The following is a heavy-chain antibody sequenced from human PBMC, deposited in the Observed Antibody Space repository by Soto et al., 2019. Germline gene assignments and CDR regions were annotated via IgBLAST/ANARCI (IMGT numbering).Heavy chain of an antibody. V-gene: IGHV3-23*01. D-gene: IGHD3-3*01. CDR3: AKRRGPALCDFWGGYDY. CDR2: TSGSGSST. J-gene: IGHJ4*02. CDR1: GFTFSGYA. Sequence: EVQLLESGGGLVQPGGSLRLSCAGSGFTFSGYAMTWVRQAPGKGLEWVAVTSGSGSSTYYADSVKGRFTISRDNSKSTLYLQMNSLRAEDTAVYYCAKRRGPALCDFWGGYDYWGQGTLVTVSS.